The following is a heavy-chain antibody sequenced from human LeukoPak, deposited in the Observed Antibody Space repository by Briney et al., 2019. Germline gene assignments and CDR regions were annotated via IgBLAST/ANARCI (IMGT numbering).Heavy chain of an antibody. V-gene: IGHV4-39*07. CDR2: IYYSGST. CDR1: GGSISSSSYY. D-gene: IGHD6-13*01. CDR3: ARVHRVWQQLGIDY. Sequence: SETLSLTCTVSGGSISSSSYYWGWIRQPPGKGLEWIGSIYYSGSTYYNPSLKSRVTISVDTSKNQFSLKLSSVTAADTAVYYCARVHRVWQQLGIDYWGQGTLVTVSS. J-gene: IGHJ4*02.